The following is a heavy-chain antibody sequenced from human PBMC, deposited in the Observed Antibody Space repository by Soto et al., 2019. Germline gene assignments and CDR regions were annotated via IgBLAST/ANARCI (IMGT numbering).Heavy chain of an antibody. CDR3: ARGMVVVVEPGGMDV. D-gene: IGHD2-15*01. J-gene: IGHJ6*02. V-gene: IGHV4-31*03. CDR1: GGSISSGGYY. Sequence: QVQLQESGPGLVKPSQTLSLTCSVSGGSISSGGYYWSWLRQHPGKGLGWIGYIYFSGNTYYNPSLKSRVTISVDTSKNQFTLKLSSVTAADTAVYYCARGMVVVVEPGGMDVWGQGNTVTVSS. CDR2: IYFSGNT.